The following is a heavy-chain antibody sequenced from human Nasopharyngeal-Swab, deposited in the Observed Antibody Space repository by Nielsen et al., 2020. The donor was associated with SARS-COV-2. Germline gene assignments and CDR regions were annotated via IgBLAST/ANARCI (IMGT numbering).Heavy chain of an antibody. V-gene: IGHV3-30*04. J-gene: IGHJ4*02. CDR2: ISYDGSNK. D-gene: IGHD6-19*01. Sequence: GGSLRFSCAASGFTFSSYAMHWVRQAPGKGLEWVAVISYDGSNKYYADSVKGRFTISRDNSKNTLYLQMNSLRAEDTAVYYCAKEEPVYSSGPYDYWGQGTLVTVSS. CDR3: AKEEPVYSSGPYDY. CDR1: GFTFSSYA.